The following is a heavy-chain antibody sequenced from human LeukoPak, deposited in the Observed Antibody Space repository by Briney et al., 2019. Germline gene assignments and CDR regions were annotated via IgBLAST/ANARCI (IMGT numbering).Heavy chain of an antibody. CDR3: GSGHLLPRGMGV. CDR2: INPNSGGT. J-gene: IGHJ6*02. D-gene: IGHD1-26*01. Sequence: ASVKVSCKASVHTYTIYYMYGVRQAPGQGLEWMGWINPNSGGTNYAQKFQGRVTMTRDTSISTAYMELSRLRSYDTDVYYCGSGHLLPRGMGVWGQGTTVTVSS. CDR1: VHTYTIYY. V-gene: IGHV1-2*02.